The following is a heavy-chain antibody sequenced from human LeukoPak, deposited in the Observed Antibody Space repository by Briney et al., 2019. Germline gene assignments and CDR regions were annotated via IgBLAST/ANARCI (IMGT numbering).Heavy chain of an antibody. CDR2: IYYSGTT. J-gene: IGHJ4*02. Sequence: SETLSLTCTVSGGSISSYYWNWIRQPPAKGLEWIGYIYYSGTTNYNPSLKSRVSMSVDTSKNQFSLKLSSVTAADTAVYYCARVAYSSSSSNYWGQGTLVTVSS. CDR1: GGSISSYY. CDR3: ARVAYSSSSSNY. V-gene: IGHV4-59*12. D-gene: IGHD6-6*01.